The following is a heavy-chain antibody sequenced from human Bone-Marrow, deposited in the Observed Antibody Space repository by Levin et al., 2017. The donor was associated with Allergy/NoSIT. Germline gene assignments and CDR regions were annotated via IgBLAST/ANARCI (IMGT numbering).Heavy chain of an antibody. CDR1: GFTFSTYG. CDR2: ISDDGDNK. V-gene: IGHV3-30*18. CDR3: AKDLGIVAMVHLYYFDY. Sequence: GESLKISCVASGFTFSTYGMHWVRQAPGKGLEWVAGISDDGDNKYYADSVRGRFTISRDNPKNTLYLQMSTLRPEDTAVYYCAKDLGIVAMVHLYYFDYWGQGTLVTVSS. D-gene: IGHD2-8*01. J-gene: IGHJ4*02.